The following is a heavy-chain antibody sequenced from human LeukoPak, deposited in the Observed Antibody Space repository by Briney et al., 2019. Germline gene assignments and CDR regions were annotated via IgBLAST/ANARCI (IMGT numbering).Heavy chain of an antibody. CDR1: GFTFSSCW. CDR2: INSDGSST. J-gene: IGHJ4*02. D-gene: IGHD3-16*02. CDR3: ARRRRGSHPIFDY. Sequence: GGSLRLSCAASGFTFSSCWMHWVRQAPGKGLVWVSRINSDGSSTSYADSVKGRFTISRDNAKNTLYLQMNSLRAEDTAVYYCARRRRGSHPIFDYWGQGTLVTVSS. V-gene: IGHV3-74*01.